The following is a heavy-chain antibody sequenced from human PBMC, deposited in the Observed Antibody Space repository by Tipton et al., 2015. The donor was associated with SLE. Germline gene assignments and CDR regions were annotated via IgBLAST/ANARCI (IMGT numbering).Heavy chain of an antibody. CDR2: IYTSGST. V-gene: IGHV4-61*09. CDR3: ARVSRFLEWLPLDY. J-gene: IGHJ4*02. D-gene: IGHD3-3*01. Sequence: TLSLTCTVSGGSISSGSYYWSWIRQPAGKGLEWIGYIYTSGSTYYNPSLKSRVTISVDTSKNQFSLKLSSVTAADTAVYYCARVSRFLEWLPLDYWGQGTLVTVSS. CDR1: GGSISSGSYY.